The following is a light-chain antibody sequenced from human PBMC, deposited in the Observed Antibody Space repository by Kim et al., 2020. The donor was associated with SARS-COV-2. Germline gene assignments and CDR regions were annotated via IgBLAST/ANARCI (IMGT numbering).Light chain of an antibody. CDR2: GAS. V-gene: IGKV3-15*01. J-gene: IGKJ2*03. CDR3: QQFNNWPLYS. CDR1: QSVSSN. Sequence: VSPGERASLSCRASQSVSSNLAWFQQKPGQAPRLLIYGASTRASGVPARFSGSGSGTEFTLTISSLQSEDFAVYYCQQFNNWPLYSFGQGTKLEI.